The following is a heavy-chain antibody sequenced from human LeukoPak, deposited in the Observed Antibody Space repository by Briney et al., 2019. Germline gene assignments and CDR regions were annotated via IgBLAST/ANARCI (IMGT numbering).Heavy chain of an antibody. D-gene: IGHD6-25*01. V-gene: IGHV3-23*01. Sequence: PGPSLRLSCAASGFTFRSYAMSWVRQAPGQGLEWFSAISGSGGSTYSADSVKGRFTISRDNSKNTLYLQMNSPGAEDTAVYYCAGRSSLAAAADYCSQGTLVTVSS. J-gene: IGHJ4*02. CDR1: GFTFRSYA. CDR2: ISGSGGST. CDR3: AGRSSLAAAADY.